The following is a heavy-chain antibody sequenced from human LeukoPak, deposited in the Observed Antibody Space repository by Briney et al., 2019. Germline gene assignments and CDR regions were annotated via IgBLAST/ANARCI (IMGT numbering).Heavy chain of an antibody. Sequence: PGGSLRLSCAASGFPFSSYAMSWVRQAPGRGLQWVSGISGSGGRTNYADSVRGRFTISRDNSKNTLYLQMNSLRAEDTAAYYCAKDVRTYGDYADAFDLWGQGTMVTVSS. J-gene: IGHJ3*01. CDR3: AKDVRTYGDYADAFDL. CDR2: ISGSGGRT. D-gene: IGHD4-17*01. V-gene: IGHV3-23*01. CDR1: GFPFSSYA.